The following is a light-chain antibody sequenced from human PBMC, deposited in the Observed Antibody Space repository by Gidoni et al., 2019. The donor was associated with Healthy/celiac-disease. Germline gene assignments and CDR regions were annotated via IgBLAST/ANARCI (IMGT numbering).Light chain of an antibody. CDR3: QQRSNWPVT. CDR1: QSVSSY. CDR2: DAS. V-gene: IGKV3-11*01. Sequence: IMLTQSPPTLSLSPGERATLSCRASQSVSSYLAWYQQKPGQAPRLLIYDASNRATGIPARFSGSGSGTEFTLTISSLEPEDFAVYYCQQRSNWPVTFGQGTKVEIK. J-gene: IGKJ1*01.